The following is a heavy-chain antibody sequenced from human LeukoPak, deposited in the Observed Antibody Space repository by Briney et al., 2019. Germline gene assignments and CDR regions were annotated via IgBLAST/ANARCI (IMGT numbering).Heavy chain of an antibody. D-gene: IGHD4-17*01. Sequence: GESLKISCKTSGYNFLTFWIAWVRQMPGKGLDWMGVIYPGGSDTRYSPSFQGQVTISVDVSLSTAYLQWRSLRASDTAMYYCARLLDYDSTYYYMDVWGMGTSVAVS. J-gene: IGHJ6*03. CDR2: IYPGGSDT. CDR1: GYNFLTFW. V-gene: IGHV5-51*01. CDR3: ARLLDYDSTYYYMDV.